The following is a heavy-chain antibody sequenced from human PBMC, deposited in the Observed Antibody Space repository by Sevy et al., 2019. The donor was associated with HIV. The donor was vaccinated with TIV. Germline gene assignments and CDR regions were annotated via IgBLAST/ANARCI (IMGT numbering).Heavy chain of an antibody. CDR2: ISSSGSST. V-gene: IGHV3-23*01. CDR1: GFTFSTYG. D-gene: IGHD2-15*01. Sequence: GGSLRLSCAASGFTFSTYGMSWVRQGPGKGLEWVSAISSSGSSTYYADSVKGRFTISRDNSKNTLYLQMNSLRAEDAALYNCAKDKGGTVVDYFDYWGQGTLVTVSS. CDR3: AKDKGGTVVDYFDY. J-gene: IGHJ4*02.